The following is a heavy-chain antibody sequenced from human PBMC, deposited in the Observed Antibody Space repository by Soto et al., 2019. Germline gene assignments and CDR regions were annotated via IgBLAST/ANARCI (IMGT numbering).Heavy chain of an antibody. V-gene: IGHV1-58*01. D-gene: IGHD3-10*01. J-gene: IGHJ5*02. CDR2: IVVDTGDT. CDR1: GFTFTSSS. CDR3: AADRGYL. Sequence: QMQLVQSGPEVKKPGTSVKVSCKASGFTFTSSSVQWVRQARGQGLEWIGWIVVDTGDTKYAQKFQERVTFDRDISTTTAYMEVSSLTSDDTAVYYCAADRGYLWGQGTLVTVSS.